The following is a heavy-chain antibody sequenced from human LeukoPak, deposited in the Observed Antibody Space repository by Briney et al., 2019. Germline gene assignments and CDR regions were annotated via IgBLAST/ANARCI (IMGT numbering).Heavy chain of an antibody. Sequence: GGSLRLSCAASGFTFSNCAMHWVRQAPGRGLEWVAVISYDESDKYYADSVKGRFTISRDNSKNTLYLQMNSLRAEDTAVYYCAREPPNCGGGSCYTFDYWGQGTLVTVSS. D-gene: IGHD2-15*01. J-gene: IGHJ4*02. CDR1: GFTFSNCA. CDR2: ISYDESDK. V-gene: IGHV3-30*04. CDR3: AREPPNCGGGSCYTFDY.